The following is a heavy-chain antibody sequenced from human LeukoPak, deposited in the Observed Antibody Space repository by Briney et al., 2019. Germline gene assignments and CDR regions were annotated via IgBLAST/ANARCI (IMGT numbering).Heavy chain of an antibody. CDR2: IKPSGGST. V-gene: IGHV1-46*01. J-gene: IGHJ4*02. Sequence: GDSVKVSCKASGSTFTSYYMHWVRQAPGQGLEWMGIIKPSGGSTSYAQKFQGRVTMTRDTSTSTVYMELSSLSSEDTAVYYCARVLRYDSSGYYLDYWGQGTLVTVSS. D-gene: IGHD3-22*01. CDR3: ARVLRYDSSGYYLDY. CDR1: GSTFTSYY.